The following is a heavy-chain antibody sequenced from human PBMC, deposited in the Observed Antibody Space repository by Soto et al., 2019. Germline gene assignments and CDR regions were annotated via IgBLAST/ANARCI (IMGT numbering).Heavy chain of an antibody. V-gene: IGHV3-9*01. Sequence: EVELVESGGGLVQPGRSLRLSCAASGFTFEDYGMHWVRQAPGKGLEWVSAISCNSGIIDYADSVKGRFTISRDNARNSLYLQMNSLRTEYTALYYCAKAVLVTQKNWANYFDDWGQGTLVTVSS. J-gene: IGHJ4*02. CDR1: GFTFEDYG. D-gene: IGHD7-27*01. CDR3: AKAVLVTQKNWANYFDD. CDR2: ISCNSGII.